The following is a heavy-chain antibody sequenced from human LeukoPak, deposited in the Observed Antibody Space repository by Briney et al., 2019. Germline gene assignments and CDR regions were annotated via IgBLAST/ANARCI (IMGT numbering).Heavy chain of an antibody. J-gene: IGHJ4*02. Sequence: GGSLRLSCAATGFTVRNNYMSWVRQAPGKGLEWVSVIYSGGSTYYADSVKGRFTISRDNSKNTLYLQMNSLRAEDTAVYFCATGERMVRGDGVDYWGQGTLVTVSS. V-gene: IGHV3-66*01. CDR3: ATGERMVRGDGVDY. D-gene: IGHD3-10*01. CDR1: GFTVRNNY. CDR2: IYSGGST.